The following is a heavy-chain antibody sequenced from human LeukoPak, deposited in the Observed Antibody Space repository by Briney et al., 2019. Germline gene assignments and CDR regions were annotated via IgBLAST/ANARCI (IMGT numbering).Heavy chain of an antibody. CDR2: IYSGGST. Sequence: GGSLRLSCAASGFTVSSNYMSWVRQAPGKGLEWVSVIYSGGSTYYADSVKGRFTISRDNSKNTLYLQMNSLRAEDTAVYYCAKDMAREGFFGVVPAAPTPWFDPWGQGTLVTVSS. CDR3: AKDMAREGFFGVVPAAPTPWFDP. CDR1: GFTVSSNY. V-gene: IGHV3-53*05. J-gene: IGHJ5*02. D-gene: IGHD2-2*01.